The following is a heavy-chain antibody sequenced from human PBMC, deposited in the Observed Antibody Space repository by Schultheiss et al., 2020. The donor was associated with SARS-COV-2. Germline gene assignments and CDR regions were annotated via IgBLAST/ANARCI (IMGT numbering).Heavy chain of an antibody. CDR2: IYYSGST. J-gene: IGHJ4*02. V-gene: IGHV4-61*08. CDR3: ARERVQGVDY. D-gene: IGHD1-26*01. Sequence: SETLSLTCTVSGGSISSGGFHWSWIRQHPGKGLEWIGYIYYSGSTSYNPSLQSRVSISVDTSKNQFSLKLNSVTAADTAVYYCARERVQGVDYWGQGTLVTVSS. CDR1: GGSISSGGFH.